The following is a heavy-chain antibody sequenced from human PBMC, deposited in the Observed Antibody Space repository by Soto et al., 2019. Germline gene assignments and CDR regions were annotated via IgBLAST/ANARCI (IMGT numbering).Heavy chain of an antibody. Sequence: QVQLQESGPGLVKPSETLSLTCTVSGGSVSSGSYYWSWIRQPPGKGLEWIGYIYYSGSTNYNHSLKSRVTISVDTSKNQFSLKLSSVTAADTAVYYCARDVGIAAGWIDPWGQGTLVTVSS. V-gene: IGHV4-61*01. CDR3: ARDVGIAAGWIDP. J-gene: IGHJ5*02. CDR1: GGSVSSGSYY. D-gene: IGHD6-13*01. CDR2: IYYSGST.